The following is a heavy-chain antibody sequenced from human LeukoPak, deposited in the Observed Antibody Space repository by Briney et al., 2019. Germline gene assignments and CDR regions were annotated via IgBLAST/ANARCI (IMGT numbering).Heavy chain of an antibody. J-gene: IGHJ4*02. CDR1: GYTFTSYG. D-gene: IGHD3-9*01. V-gene: IGHV1-18*01. CDR2: ISAYNGNT. Sequence: ASVKVSCKASGYTFTSYGISWVRQAPGQGLEWMGWISAYNGNTNYAQKFQGRVTMTEDTSTDTAYMELSSLRSEDTAVYYCATERYFDWLFLMDYWGQGTLVTVSS. CDR3: ATERYFDWLFLMDY.